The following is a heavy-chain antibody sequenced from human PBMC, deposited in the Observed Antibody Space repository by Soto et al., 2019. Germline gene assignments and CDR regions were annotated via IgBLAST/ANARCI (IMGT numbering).Heavy chain of an antibody. Sequence: GGSLRLSCAASGFTFGDYAIIWVRQAPGKGLEWVGFIRSKPYGGTTEYGASVRGRFILSRDNFKSVAYLHMNSVKTEDTGVYFCTRAVDTAMALNVWGQGTTVTVSS. V-gene: IGHV3-49*04. D-gene: IGHD5-18*01. J-gene: IGHJ6*02. CDR3: TRAVDTAMALNV. CDR1: GFTFGDYA. CDR2: IRSKPYGGTT.